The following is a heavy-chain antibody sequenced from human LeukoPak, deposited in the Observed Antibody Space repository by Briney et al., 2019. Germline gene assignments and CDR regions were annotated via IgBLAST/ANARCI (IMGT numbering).Heavy chain of an antibody. V-gene: IGHV4-34*01. CDR3: ATLYDSSGYYPF. Sequence: PSETLSLTCAVYGGSFSGYYWSWIRQPPGKGLEWIGEINHSGSTNHNPSLKSRVTISVDTSKNQFSLKLSSVTAADTAVYYCATLYDSSGYYPFWGQGTLVTVSS. CDR2: INHSGST. J-gene: IGHJ4*02. CDR1: GGSFSGYY. D-gene: IGHD3-22*01.